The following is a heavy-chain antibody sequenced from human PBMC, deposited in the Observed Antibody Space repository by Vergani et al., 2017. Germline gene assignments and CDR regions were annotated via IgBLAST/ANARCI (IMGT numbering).Heavy chain of an antibody. Sequence: QVQLQQWGAGLLKPSETLSLTCAVYGGSFSGYYWSWIRQPPGKGLEWIGELNHSGSTNYNPSLKSRVTISVETSKNQFSLKLSSVTAADTAVYYCARGRIPYYYYMDVWGKGTTVTVSS. CDR2: LNHSGST. D-gene: IGHD2-21*01. J-gene: IGHJ6*03. V-gene: IGHV4-34*01. CDR1: GGSFSGYY. CDR3: ARGRIPYYYYMDV.